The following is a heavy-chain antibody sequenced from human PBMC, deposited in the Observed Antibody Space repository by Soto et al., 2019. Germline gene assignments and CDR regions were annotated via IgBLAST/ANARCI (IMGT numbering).Heavy chain of an antibody. D-gene: IGHD3-10*01. CDR2: MNPNSGNT. V-gene: IGHV1-8*01. CDR1: GYTFTSYD. CDR3: ARDLITMVRGVIAGNWFDP. J-gene: IGHJ5*02. Sequence: ASVKVSCKASGYTFTSYDINWVRQATGQGLDWLGLMNPNSGNTGYAQKFQGRVTMTRNTSISTAYMELSSLRSEDTAVYYCARDLITMVRGVIAGNWFDPWGQGTLVTVSS.